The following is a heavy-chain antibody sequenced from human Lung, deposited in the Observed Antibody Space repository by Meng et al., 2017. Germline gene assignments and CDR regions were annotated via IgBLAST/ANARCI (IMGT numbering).Heavy chain of an antibody. CDR2: INPNSGGT. Sequence: QVQLVQSGAEVKKPGASVKVSGKASGYTFTDYDIHWVRQAPGQGLGWMGRINPNSGGTNYVQKFQGRVTMTRDTSISTAYMELTRLRSDDTAIYYCARENVGDGGYDFDFWGRGTLVTVSS. J-gene: IGHJ4*02. CDR1: GYTFTDYD. CDR3: ARENVGDGGYDFDF. V-gene: IGHV1-2*06. D-gene: IGHD5-12*01.